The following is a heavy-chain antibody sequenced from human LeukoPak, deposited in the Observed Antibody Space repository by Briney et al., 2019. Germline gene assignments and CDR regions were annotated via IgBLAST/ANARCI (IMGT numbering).Heavy chain of an antibody. D-gene: IGHD6-19*01. CDR3: ARGRDLNSGWFFDY. CDR2: IWYDGSNK. Sequence: GSLRLSCAASGFPFSSYGMHWVRQAPGKGLGWVAVIWYDGSNKNYADSVKGRFTISRGNSKNTLYLQMNSLRAEDTAVYYCARGRDLNSGWFFDYWGQGTLVTVSS. V-gene: IGHV3-33*08. CDR1: GFPFSSYG. J-gene: IGHJ4*02.